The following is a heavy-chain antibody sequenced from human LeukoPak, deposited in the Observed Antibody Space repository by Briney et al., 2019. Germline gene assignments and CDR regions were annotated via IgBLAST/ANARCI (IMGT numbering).Heavy chain of an antibody. CDR2: ISGSGGST. J-gene: IGHJ6*04. CDR3: AKRMRLGELSLYNYYYYGMDV. Sequence: GGSLRLSCAAAGFTFSSYAMSWVRQAPGQGLEWVSAISGSGGSTYYADSVKGRFTISRDNSKNTLYLQMNSLRAEDTAVYYCAKRMRLGELSLYNYYYYGMDVWGKGTTVTVSS. V-gene: IGHV3-23*01. D-gene: IGHD3-16*02. CDR1: GFTFSSYA.